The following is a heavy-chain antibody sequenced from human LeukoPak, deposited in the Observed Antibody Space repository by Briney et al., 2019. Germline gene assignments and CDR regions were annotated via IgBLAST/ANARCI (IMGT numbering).Heavy chain of an antibody. CDR2: IRSKVENETT. Sequence: GGSLRLSCATSGFTFTAASMSWVRQAPGKGLEWIGLIRSKVENETTEYAAPVKGRFSISRDDSKATLYLEMKSLKVDDTGVYYCTTGNHWGQGTLVTV. V-gene: IGHV3-15*05. J-gene: IGHJ1*01. CDR1: GFTFTAAS. CDR3: TTGNH.